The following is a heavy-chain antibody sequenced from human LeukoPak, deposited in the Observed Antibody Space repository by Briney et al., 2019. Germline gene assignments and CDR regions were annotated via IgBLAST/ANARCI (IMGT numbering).Heavy chain of an antibody. D-gene: IGHD6-19*01. Sequence: PSETLSLTCTVSGGSISSSSYYWGWIRQPPGKGLEWIGSIYYSGSTYYNPSLKSRVIISADTSKNQFSLRLSSVTAADTAVYYCARDKIAVAGKGFDYWGQGTLVTVSS. CDR2: IYYSGST. V-gene: IGHV4-39*07. CDR3: ARDKIAVAGKGFDY. CDR1: GGSISSSSYY. J-gene: IGHJ4*02.